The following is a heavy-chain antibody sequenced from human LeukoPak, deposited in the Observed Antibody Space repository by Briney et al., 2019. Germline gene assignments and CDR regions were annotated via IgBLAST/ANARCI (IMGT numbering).Heavy chain of an antibody. Sequence: GGSLRLSCAASGFTFSSYGMHWVRQAPGKGLEWVAVISYDGSNKYYADSVKGRFTISRGNSKNTLYLQMNSLRAEDTAVYYCAKDSDIAVAGTDDAFDLWGQGTMVTVSS. D-gene: IGHD6-19*01. CDR3: AKDSDIAVAGTDDAFDL. CDR1: GFTFSSYG. CDR2: ISYDGSNK. V-gene: IGHV3-30*18. J-gene: IGHJ3*01.